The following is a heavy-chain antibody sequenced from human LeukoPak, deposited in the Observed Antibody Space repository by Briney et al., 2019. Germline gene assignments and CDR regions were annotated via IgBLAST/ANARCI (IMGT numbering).Heavy chain of an antibody. D-gene: IGHD5-24*01. CDR2: ISSSSSYI. CDR3: ARDEYGYNYKAY. J-gene: IGHJ4*02. V-gene: IGHV3-21*01. Sequence: GGSLRLSCAASGFTFSSYSMNWVRQAPGKGLEWVSSISSSSSYIYYADSVKGRFTISRDNANNSLYLQMNSLRAEDSAVYYCARDEYGYNYKAYWGQGTLVTVSS. CDR1: GFTFSSYS.